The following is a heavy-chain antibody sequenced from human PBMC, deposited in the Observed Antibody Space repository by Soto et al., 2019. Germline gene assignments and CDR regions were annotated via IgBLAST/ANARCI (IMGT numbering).Heavy chain of an antibody. D-gene: IGHD3-3*01. J-gene: IGHJ4*02. Sequence: EVQLLESGGGLVQPGGSLRLSCAASGFTFSNYAMTWVRQAPGKGLEWLSVISASAGSTYYADSVKGRFTISRDNFRDTVYLQMNSLRVEDTAVYYCAKRSAYNLRDPLDDWGQGTLVTVSS. CDR1: GFTFSNYA. V-gene: IGHV3-23*01. CDR2: ISASAGST. CDR3: AKRSAYNLRDPLDD.